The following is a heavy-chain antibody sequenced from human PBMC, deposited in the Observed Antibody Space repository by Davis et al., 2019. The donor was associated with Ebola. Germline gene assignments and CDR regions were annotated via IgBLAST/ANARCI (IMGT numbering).Heavy chain of an antibody. Sequence: PSETLSLTCTVSGGSISSYYWSWIRQPPGKGLEWIGYIYYSGSTNYNPSLKSRVTISVDTSKNQFSLKLSSVTAADTAVYYCARVYSSGYQRGWFDPWGQGTLVTVSS. J-gene: IGHJ5*02. CDR2: IYYSGST. D-gene: IGHD3-22*01. V-gene: IGHV4-59*01. CDR1: GGSISSYY. CDR3: ARVYSSGYQRGWFDP.